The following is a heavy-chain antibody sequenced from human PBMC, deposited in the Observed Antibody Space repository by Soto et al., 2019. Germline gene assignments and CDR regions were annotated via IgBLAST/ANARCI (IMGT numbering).Heavy chain of an antibody. CDR3: ARSFGVAAAGPFDY. V-gene: IGHV4-59*02. J-gene: IGHJ4*02. Sequence: SEPLSLICSVFGVSGRRFYYRWVRQTPGKGLEYIGHISYTGSTNYSPSLQSRVTMSVDTSKNQFSLKLSSVTAADTAVYYGARSFGVAAAGPFDYWGQGTLVTVSS. D-gene: IGHD6-13*01. CDR1: GVSGRRFY. CDR2: ISYTGST.